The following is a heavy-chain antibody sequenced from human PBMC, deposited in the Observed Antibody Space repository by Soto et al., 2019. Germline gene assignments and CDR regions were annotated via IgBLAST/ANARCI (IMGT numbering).Heavy chain of an antibody. CDR3: ARAITQVRGVISNPGNWFDP. J-gene: IGHJ5*02. CDR1: GYTFTSYD. CDR2: MNPNSGDT. D-gene: IGHD3-10*01. Sequence: ASVKVSCKASGYTFTSYDINWVRQATGQGLEWMGWMNPNSGDTGYAQKFQGRVTMTRNTSISTAYMELSSLRSEDTAVYYCARAITQVRGVISNPGNWFDPWGQGTLVTVSS. V-gene: IGHV1-8*01.